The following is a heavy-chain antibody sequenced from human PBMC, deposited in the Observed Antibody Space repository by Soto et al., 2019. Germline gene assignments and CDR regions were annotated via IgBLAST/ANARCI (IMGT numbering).Heavy chain of an antibody. V-gene: IGHV3-23*01. Sequence: EVQLLESGGGLVQPGGSLRLSCAASGFTFSSYAMSWVRQAPGKGLEWVSAISGSGGSTYYADSVKGRFTISRDNSKNTLYLQMNRLRAEDTAVYYCAKWGDFWSGYYPSWFDPWGQGTLVTVSS. CDR2: ISGSGGST. J-gene: IGHJ5*02. CDR3: AKWGDFWSGYYPSWFDP. D-gene: IGHD3-3*01. CDR1: GFTFSSYA.